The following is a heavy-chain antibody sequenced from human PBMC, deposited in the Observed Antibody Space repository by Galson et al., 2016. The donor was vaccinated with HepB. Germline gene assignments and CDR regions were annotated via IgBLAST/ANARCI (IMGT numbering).Heavy chain of an antibody. CDR3: AWTINKSGGPVPPYYFGY. CDR1: GDSVSSNSAA. D-gene: IGHD3-16*01. Sequence: CAISGDSVSSNSAAWNWIRQSPSRGFEWLGRTYYRSKWYNDYAVSVRSRITINPDTSKNQFSLQPNSVTPEDTAVYFCAWTINKSGGPVPPYYFGYWGQGNMVTVSS. CDR2: TYYRSKWYN. J-gene: IGHJ4*02. V-gene: IGHV6-1*01.